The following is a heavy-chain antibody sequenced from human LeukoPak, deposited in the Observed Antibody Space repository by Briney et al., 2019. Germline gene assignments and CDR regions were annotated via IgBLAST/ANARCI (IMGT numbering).Heavy chain of an antibody. CDR3: ARALLLRGVMIGNDY. J-gene: IGHJ4*02. CDR1: GYTFTSYG. CDR2: INAYNGNT. V-gene: IGHV1-18*01. Sequence: ASVKLSCKASGYTFTSYGISWVRQAPGQGLEWMGWINAYNGNTNSAQKLQGRVTMTTDTSTSTAYMELRSLRSDDTAVYYCARALLLRGVMIGNDYWGQGTLVTVSS. D-gene: IGHD3-10*01.